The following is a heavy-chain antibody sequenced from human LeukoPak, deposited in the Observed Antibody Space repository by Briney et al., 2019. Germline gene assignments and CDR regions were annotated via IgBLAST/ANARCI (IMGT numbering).Heavy chain of an antibody. CDR3: AKDHNVAGYSYGYIDY. J-gene: IGHJ4*02. CDR2: ISGSGGST. CDR1: GFTFSSYA. D-gene: IGHD5-18*01. Sequence: GGSLRLSCAASGFTFSSYAMSWVRQAPGKGLEWVSAISGSGGSTYYADSVKGRFTISRDNSKNTLYLQMNSLRAEDTAVYYCAKDHNVAGYSYGYIDYWGQGTLVTVSS. V-gene: IGHV3-23*01.